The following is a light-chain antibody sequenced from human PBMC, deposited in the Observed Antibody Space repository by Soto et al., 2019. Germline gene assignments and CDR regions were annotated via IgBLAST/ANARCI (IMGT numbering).Light chain of an antibody. Sequence: EVMLTQSPGTLSLSPGERATLSCRASQSVSSNYLAWYQQKSGQAPRLLIYGASNRATGSPDRFSGSGSGTDFTLTIRRLEPEDFAVYYCQQYDTSPGTFGQGTKVEFK. V-gene: IGKV3-20*01. CDR1: QSVSSNY. CDR2: GAS. J-gene: IGKJ1*01. CDR3: QQYDTSPGT.